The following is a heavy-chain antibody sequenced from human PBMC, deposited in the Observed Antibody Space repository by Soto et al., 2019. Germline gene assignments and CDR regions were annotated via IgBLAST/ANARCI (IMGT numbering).Heavy chain of an antibody. D-gene: IGHD3-16*02. V-gene: IGHV3-23*01. J-gene: IGHJ4*02. CDR1: GFTFSSYA. CDR2: ISGSGGST. CDR3: AKGPGAVSGLRLGELSFEELKDPFDY. Sequence: PGGSLRLSCAASGFTFSSYAMSWVRQAPGKGLEWVSAISGSGGSTYYADSVKGRFTISRDNSKNTLYLQMNSLRAEDTAVYYCAKGPGAVSGLRLGELSFEELKDPFDYWGQGTLVTVSS.